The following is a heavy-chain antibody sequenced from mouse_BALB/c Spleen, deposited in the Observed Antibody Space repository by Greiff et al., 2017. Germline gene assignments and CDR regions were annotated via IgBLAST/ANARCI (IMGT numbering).Heavy chain of an antibody. CDR2: ISSGSSTI. J-gene: IGHJ4*01. CDR3: AYAKDY. Sequence: EVKLMESGGGLVQPGGSRKLSCAASGFTFSSFGMHWVRQAPEKGLEWVAYISSGSSTIYYADTVKGRFTISRDNPKNTLFLQMTSLRSEDTAMYYCAYAKDYWGQGTSVTVSS. CDR1: GFTFSSFG. V-gene: IGHV5-17*02.